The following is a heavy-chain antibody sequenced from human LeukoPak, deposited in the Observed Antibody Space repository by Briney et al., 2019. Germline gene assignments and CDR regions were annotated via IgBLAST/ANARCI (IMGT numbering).Heavy chain of an antibody. V-gene: IGHV4-39*01. Sequence: SETLSLTCTVSGGSISSSSYYWGWIRQPPGKGLEWIGSIYYSGSTYYNPSLKSRVTISVDTSKDQFSLKLSSVTAADTAVYYCARLVVPAATGHGFDYWGQGTLVTVSS. CDR2: IYYSGST. CDR1: GGSISSSSYY. D-gene: IGHD2-2*01. J-gene: IGHJ4*02. CDR3: ARLVVPAATGHGFDY.